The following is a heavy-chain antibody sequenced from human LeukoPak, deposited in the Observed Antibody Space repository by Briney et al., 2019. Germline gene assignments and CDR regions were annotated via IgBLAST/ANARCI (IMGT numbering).Heavy chain of an antibody. V-gene: IGHV4-59*01. CDR2: IYYSGST. CDR3: ARRRRGGDWCFDP. Sequence: SETLSLTCTVSGGSISSYYWSWIRQPPGKGLEWIGYIYYSGSTNYNPSLKSRVTISVDTSKNQFSLKLSSVTAADTAVYYCARRRRGGDWCFDPWGQGTLVTVSS. CDR1: GGSISSYY. J-gene: IGHJ5*02. D-gene: IGHD2-21*02.